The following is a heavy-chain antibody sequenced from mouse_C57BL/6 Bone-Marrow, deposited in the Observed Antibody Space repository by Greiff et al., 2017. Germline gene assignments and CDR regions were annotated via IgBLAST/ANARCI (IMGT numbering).Heavy chain of an antibody. J-gene: IGHJ3*01. CDR2: IWSGGST. V-gene: IGHV2-2*01. CDR1: GFSLTSYG. D-gene: IGHD2-3*01. Sequence: VHLVESGPGLVQPSQSLSITCTVSGFSLTSYGVHWVRQSPGKGLEWLGVIWSGGSTDYNAAFISRLSISKDNSKSQVFFKMNSLQADDTAIYYCARNLDGYSRGFAYWGQGTLVTVSA. CDR3: ARNLDGYSRGFAY.